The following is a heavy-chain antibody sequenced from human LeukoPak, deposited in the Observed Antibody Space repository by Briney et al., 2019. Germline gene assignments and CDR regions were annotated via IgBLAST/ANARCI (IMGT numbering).Heavy chain of an antibody. Sequence: GGSLRLSCATSGFTFSSSAMNWVRQAPGKGLEWVSSINSISSHIYYAGSVRGRFTISRDNAKNSLYLQMNSLRAEDTAVYYCARDKDSSSRSTPNSDYWGQGTLVTVSS. J-gene: IGHJ4*02. CDR3: ARDKDSSSRSTPNSDY. CDR1: GFTFSSSA. V-gene: IGHV3-21*01. CDR2: INSISSHI. D-gene: IGHD6-13*01.